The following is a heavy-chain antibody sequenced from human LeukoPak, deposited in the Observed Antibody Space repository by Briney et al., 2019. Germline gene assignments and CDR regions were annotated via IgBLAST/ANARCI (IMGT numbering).Heavy chain of an antibody. D-gene: IGHD5-24*01. Sequence: GASVKVSCKASGYTFTSYAMHWVRQAPGQRLEWMGRINAGNGNTKYSQKFQGRVTITRDTSASTAYMELSSLRSEDTAVYYCARDPGEMATIPANPAPDYWGQGTLVTVSS. V-gene: IGHV1-3*01. J-gene: IGHJ4*02. CDR1: GYTFTSYA. CDR3: ARDPGEMATIPANPAPDY. CDR2: INAGNGNT.